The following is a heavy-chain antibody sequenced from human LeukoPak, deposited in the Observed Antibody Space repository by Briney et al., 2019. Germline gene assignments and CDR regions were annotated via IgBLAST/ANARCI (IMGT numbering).Heavy chain of an antibody. D-gene: IGHD2-2*01. J-gene: IGHJ5*02. CDR1: GGSFSGYY. V-gene: IGHV4-34*01. Sequence: SETLSLTCAVYGGSFSGYYWSWIRQPPGKGLERIGEINHSGSTNYNPSLKSRVTISVDTSKNQFSLKLSSVTAADTAVYYCASRGCSSTSCYERGHWFDPWGQGTLVTVSS. CDR2: INHSGST. CDR3: ASRGCSSTSCYERGHWFDP.